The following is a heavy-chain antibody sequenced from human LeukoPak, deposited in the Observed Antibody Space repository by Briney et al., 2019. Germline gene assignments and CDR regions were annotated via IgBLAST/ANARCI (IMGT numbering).Heavy chain of an antibody. J-gene: IGHJ6*02. V-gene: IGHV3-15*07. CDR1: GFTFSNAW. CDR3: AKDRSYYYGMDV. CDR2: IKSKTDGGTT. Sequence: GGSLRLSCAASGFTFSNAWMNWVRQAPGKGLEWVGRIKSKTDGGTTDYAAPVKGRFTISRDDSKNTLYLQMNSLKTEHTAVYYCAKDRSYYYGMDVWGQGTTVTVSS.